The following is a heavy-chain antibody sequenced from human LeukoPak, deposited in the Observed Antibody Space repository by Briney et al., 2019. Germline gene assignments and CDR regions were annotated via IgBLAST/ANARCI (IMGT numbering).Heavy chain of an antibody. CDR3: ASKWVTYYYNSSYYHYPTDVFDI. CDR2: INANSGGT. J-gene: IGHJ3*02. CDR1: GYTFTGYY. Sequence: ASVKVSCKASGYTFTGYYMHCVRQAPGQGLEWMGWINANSGGTNYAQNFQGRVTMTRDTSTSTAYMEMSRPRYDDTRVYYCASKWVTYYYNSSYYHYPTDVFDIWGQGTMVTVSS. V-gene: IGHV1-2*02. D-gene: IGHD3-22*01.